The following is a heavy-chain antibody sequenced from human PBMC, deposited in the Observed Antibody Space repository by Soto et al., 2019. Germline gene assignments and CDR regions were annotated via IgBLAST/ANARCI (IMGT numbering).Heavy chain of an antibody. CDR2: ISSSSTI. J-gene: IGHJ6*03. CDR3: ARLAGNFGTYYMDV. CDR1: GFTFSSYS. Sequence: LRLSCAASGFTFSSYSMNWVRQAPGKGLEWVSYISSSSTIYCADSVKGRFTISRDNAKNSLYLQMNSLRAEDTAVYYCARLAGNFGTYYMDVWGKGTTVTVSS. V-gene: IGHV3-48*01. D-gene: IGHD6-19*01.